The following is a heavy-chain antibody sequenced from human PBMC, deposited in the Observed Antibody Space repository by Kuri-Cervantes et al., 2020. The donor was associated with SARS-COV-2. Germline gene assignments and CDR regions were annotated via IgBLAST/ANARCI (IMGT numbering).Heavy chain of an antibody. J-gene: IGHJ1*01. D-gene: IGHD6-25*01. V-gene: IGHV1-69*05. CDR1: GGTFSSYA. CDR2: IIPIFGTA. Sequence: SVKVSRKASGGTFSSYAISWVRQAPGQGLEWMGGIIPIFGTANYAQKFQGRVTITTDESTSTAYMELSSLRSEDTAVYYCASEGSETGIAAIPSAAYFQHWGQGTLVTVSS. CDR3: ASEGSETGIAAIPSAAYFQH.